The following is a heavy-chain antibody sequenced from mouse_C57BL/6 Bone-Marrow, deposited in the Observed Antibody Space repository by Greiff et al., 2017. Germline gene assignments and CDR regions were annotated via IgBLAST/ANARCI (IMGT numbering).Heavy chain of an antibody. CDR2: ISSGGDYT. CDR3: TRAFINCYGSSGAMDY. J-gene: IGHJ4*01. D-gene: IGHD1-1*01. CDR1: GFTFSSYA. V-gene: IGHV5-9-1*02. Sequence: EVKLLESGEGLVKPGGSLKLSCAASGFTFSSYAMSWVRQTPEKRLEWVVYISSGGDYTYYADTVKGRFTISRDNARNTLYLQMSSLKSEDTAMYYCTRAFINCYGSSGAMDYWGQGTSVTVSS.